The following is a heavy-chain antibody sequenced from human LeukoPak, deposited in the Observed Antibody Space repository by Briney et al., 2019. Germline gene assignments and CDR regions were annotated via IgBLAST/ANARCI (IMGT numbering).Heavy chain of an antibody. CDR2: ITSDGSTS. V-gene: IGHV3-74*01. J-gene: IGHJ6*04. CDR3: AELGITMIGGV. Sequence: GGSLRLSCAASGFTFGNYRMHWVRQAPGKGLLWVSRITSDGSTSDYADSVMGRFTMSRDNAKNTVYLHMNSLGAEDTAVYYCAELGITMIGGVWGKGTTVTISS. D-gene: IGHD3-10*02. CDR1: GFTFGNYR.